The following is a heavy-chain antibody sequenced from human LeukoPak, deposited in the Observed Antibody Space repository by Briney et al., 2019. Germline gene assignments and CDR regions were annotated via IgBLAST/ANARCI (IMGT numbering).Heavy chain of an antibody. J-gene: IGHJ4*02. CDR1: GYTFTDYY. D-gene: IGHD2-2*01. Sequence: ASVKVSCKASGYTFTDYYMHWVRQAPGQGLEWTGWINPNSGGTYSAQKSQGWVTMTRDTSISTAYMELSRLTSDDTAVYYCARANALHCSSTSCLFDYWGQGTLVTVSS. CDR2: INPNSGGT. V-gene: IGHV1-2*04. CDR3: ARANALHCSSTSCLFDY.